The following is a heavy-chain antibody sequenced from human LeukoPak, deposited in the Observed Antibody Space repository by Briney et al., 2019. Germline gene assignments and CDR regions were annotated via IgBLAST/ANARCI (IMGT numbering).Heavy chain of an antibody. Sequence: PSETLSLTCTVSGGSISTSAFYWGWIRQPPGKGLEWNGSIYDSGNEFYNPSLKSRVTISADTSKNQFSLKLNSVTAADTAMYYRARQISDYYYYYMDVWGEGITVTVSS. CDR2: IYDSGNE. CDR3: ARQISDYYYYYMDV. CDR1: GGSISTSAFY. V-gene: IGHV4-39*01. J-gene: IGHJ6*03. D-gene: IGHD2/OR15-2a*01.